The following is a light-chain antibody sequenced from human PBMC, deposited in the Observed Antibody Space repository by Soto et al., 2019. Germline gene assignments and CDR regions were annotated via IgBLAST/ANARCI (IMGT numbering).Light chain of an antibody. CDR3: QQAYSFPIT. CDR2: EAS. J-gene: IGKJ5*01. V-gene: IGKV1-5*01. Sequence: IQMTQSPSTLSASVGDRFTITCLASQSISSWLAWYQQKPGKAPKLLIYEASSLESGVPSRFSGSGSGTDFILTISSLQPEDFATYYCQQAYSFPITFGQGTRLEIK. CDR1: QSISSW.